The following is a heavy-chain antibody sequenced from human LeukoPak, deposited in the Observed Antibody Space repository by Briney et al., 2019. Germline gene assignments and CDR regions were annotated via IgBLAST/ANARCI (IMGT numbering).Heavy chain of an antibody. CDR3: ARRRYYDSTGYLE. CDR1: RCVICSRLYF. J-gene: IGHJ1*01. V-gene: IGHV4-39*01. Sequence: SETLCLTCIFSRCVICSRLYFLGWIRQPPRSGLAWIGDIYYSGSTYYTPALKIRVSMSIDTSKNQFSLELRSVAAADTALYYCARRRYYDSTGYLEWGQGTLVTVTS. CDR2: IYYSGST. D-gene: IGHD3-22*01.